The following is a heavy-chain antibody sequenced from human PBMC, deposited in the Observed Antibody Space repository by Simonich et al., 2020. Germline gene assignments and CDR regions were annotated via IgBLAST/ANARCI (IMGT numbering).Heavy chain of an antibody. D-gene: IGHD5-18*01. V-gene: IGHV1-2*02. CDR2: SNPNRGGT. Sequence: QVQLVQSGAEVKKPGASVKVSCKASGYTFTGYYIHWVRQAPGQGLEWMGGSNPNRGGTNYEQKFQGRVTMTRDTSISTAYMELGRLRSDDTAVYYCARVSGGTAMVTSTFDIWGQGTMVTVSS. CDR1: GYTFTGYY. J-gene: IGHJ3*02. CDR3: ARVSGGTAMVTSTFDI.